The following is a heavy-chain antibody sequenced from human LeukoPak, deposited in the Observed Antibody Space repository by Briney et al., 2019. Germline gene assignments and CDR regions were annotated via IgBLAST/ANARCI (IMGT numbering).Heavy chain of an antibody. V-gene: IGHV6-1*01. CDR3: AHGLSGVGFNY. CDR1: VDSVSSQSGA. D-gene: IGHD3-10*01. Sequence: SQTLSLTCANSVDSVSSQSGAWNWIRQSPSRGLEWLGRTYYRSKWYYEYAVSLKSRVTMIPDTSKNQFFLQLSSVTPEDTAVYYCAHGLSGVGFNYWGQGTLVTVSS. CDR2: TYYRSKWYY. J-gene: IGHJ4*02.